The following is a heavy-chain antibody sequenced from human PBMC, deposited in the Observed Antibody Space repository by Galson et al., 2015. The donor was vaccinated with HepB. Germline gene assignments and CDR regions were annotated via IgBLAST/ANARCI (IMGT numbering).Heavy chain of an antibody. CDR1: GYTFTSYA. V-gene: IGHV1-3*01. CDR2: INAGNGNT. CDR3: ASWGTTGTTLPYYYYGMDV. Sequence: SVKVSCKASGYTFTSYAMHWVRQAPGQRLEWMGWINAGNGNTKYSQKFQGRVTITRDTSASTAYMELSSLRSEDTAVYYRASWGTTGTTLPYYYYGMDVWGQGTTVTVSS. D-gene: IGHD1-1*01. J-gene: IGHJ6*02.